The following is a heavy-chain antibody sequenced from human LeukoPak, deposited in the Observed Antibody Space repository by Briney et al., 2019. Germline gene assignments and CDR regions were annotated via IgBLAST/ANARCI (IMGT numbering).Heavy chain of an antibody. J-gene: IGHJ5*02. Sequence: SETLSLTCTVSGGSISSGDYYWSWIRQPPGKGLEWIGYIYYSGSTYYNPSLKSRVTISVDTSKNQFSLKLSSVTAADTAVYYCARTRSRGLNWFDPWGQGTLVTVS. CDR2: IYYSGST. D-gene: IGHD3-16*01. CDR1: GGSISSGDYY. V-gene: IGHV4-30-4*08. CDR3: ARTRSRGLNWFDP.